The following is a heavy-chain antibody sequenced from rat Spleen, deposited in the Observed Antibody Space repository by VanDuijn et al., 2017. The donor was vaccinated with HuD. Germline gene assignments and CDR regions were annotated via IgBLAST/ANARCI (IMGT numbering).Heavy chain of an antibody. V-gene: IGHV5-20*01. J-gene: IGHJ1*01. Sequence: EVQLAESGGGLVQPGRSLKLSCAASGFTFSDYYMAWVRQAPTKGLEWVASINYDGSSIYYRDSAKGRFTVSRDNAKSTLHLQMNSRRSEDTATYYCTRGSDWYFDFGGPGTMVTVSS. CDR1: GFTFSDYY. CDR2: INYDGSSI. CDR3: TRGSDWYFDF.